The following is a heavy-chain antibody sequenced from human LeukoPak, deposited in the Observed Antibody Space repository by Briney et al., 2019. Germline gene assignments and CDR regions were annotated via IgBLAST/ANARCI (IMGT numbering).Heavy chain of an antibody. J-gene: IGHJ5*02. D-gene: IGHD2-2*01. CDR1: GGSISSSSYY. CDR3: ARVMGYCSSTSCPSPLDP. CDR2: IYYSGST. V-gene: IGHV4-39*07. Sequence: SETLSLTCTVSGGSISSSSYYWGWIRQPPGKGLEWIGSIYYSGSTYYNPSLKSRVTISVDTSKNQFSLKLSSVTAADTAVYYCARVMGYCSSTSCPSPLDPWGQGTLVTVSS.